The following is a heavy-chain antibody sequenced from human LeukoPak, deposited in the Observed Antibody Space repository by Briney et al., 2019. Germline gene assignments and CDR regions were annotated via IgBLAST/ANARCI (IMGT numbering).Heavy chain of an antibody. CDR1: GGSISHYY. V-gene: IGHV4-34*01. Sequence: SETLSLTCTVSGGSISHYYWSWIRQPPGKGLEWIGEINHSGSTNYNPSLKSRVTISVDTSKNQFSLKLSSVTAADTAVYYCARGPIMITFGGVIVKEPFDYWGQGTLVTVSS. D-gene: IGHD3-16*02. CDR3: ARGPIMITFGGVIVKEPFDY. CDR2: INHSGST. J-gene: IGHJ4*02.